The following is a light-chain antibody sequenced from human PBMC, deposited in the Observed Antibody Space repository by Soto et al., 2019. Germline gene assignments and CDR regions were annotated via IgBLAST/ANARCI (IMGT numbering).Light chain of an antibody. V-gene: IGKV1-39*01. Sequence: DIQMTQSPSSLSASVGDTVTITCRASQSISTYLNWYQQIPGKAPKLLIYAASSLQTGVPSTFSGSGSGTDFTLTSSSLQPEDFATYYCQQSYSTPRTFGQGTKVEIK. CDR3: QQSYSTPRT. CDR1: QSISTY. J-gene: IGKJ1*01. CDR2: AAS.